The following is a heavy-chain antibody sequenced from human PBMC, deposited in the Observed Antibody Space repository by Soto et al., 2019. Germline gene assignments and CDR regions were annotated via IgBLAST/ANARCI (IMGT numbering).Heavy chain of an antibody. Sequence: ASVKVSCKASGYTFTSYAMNWVRQAPGQGLEWMGWINTNTGNPTYAQGFTGRFVFSLDTSVSTAYLQICSLKAEDTAVYYCATPLDSYGYYYYGMDVWGQGTTVTVSS. J-gene: IGHJ6*02. CDR2: INTNTGNP. V-gene: IGHV7-4-1*01. CDR3: ATPLDSYGYYYYGMDV. D-gene: IGHD5-18*01. CDR1: GYTFTSYA.